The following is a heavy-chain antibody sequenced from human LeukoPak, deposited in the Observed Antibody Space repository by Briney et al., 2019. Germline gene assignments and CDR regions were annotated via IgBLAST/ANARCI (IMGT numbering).Heavy chain of an antibody. CDR1: GGSVSSNSAA. J-gene: IGHJ4*02. V-gene: IGHV6-1*01. CDR2: TYYRSKWYT. D-gene: IGHD3-22*01. Sequence: SQTLSLTCAVSGGSVSSNSAAWNWIRQSSSRGLEWVGRTYYRSKWYTDYAESVKSRIIINADTSKNQFSLQVKSVTPDDTGVYYCARGSPRIYFYDSSGYSHAFDSWGQGTLVTVSS. CDR3: ARGSPRIYFYDSSGYSHAFDS.